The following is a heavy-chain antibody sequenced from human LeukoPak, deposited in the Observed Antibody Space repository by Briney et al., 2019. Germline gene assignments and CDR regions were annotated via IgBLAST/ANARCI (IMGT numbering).Heavy chain of an antibody. CDR2: ISYTGST. CDR1: GGSISSYY. D-gene: IGHD1-26*01. CDR3: ARYSGTYFPLYYFDY. Sequence: SETLSLTCTVSGGSISSYYWGWIRQPPGKGLEWIGYISYTGSTNYNPSLKSRVTISLDTSKNQCSLRLTSVPAADTAVYHCARYSGTYFPLYYFDYWGQGTLVTVSS. J-gene: IGHJ4*02. V-gene: IGHV4-59*01.